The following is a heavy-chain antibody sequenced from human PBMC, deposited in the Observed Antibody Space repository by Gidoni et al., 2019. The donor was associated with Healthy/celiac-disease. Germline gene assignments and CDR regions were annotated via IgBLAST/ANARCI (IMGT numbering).Heavy chain of an antibody. CDR2: IKSKTDGGTT. Sequence: EVQLVESGGGLVKPGGSLRLSCAASGFTFSNAWMGWVRQAPGKGLEWVGRIKSKTDGGTTDYAAPVKGRFTISRDDSKNTVYLQMNSLKTEDTAVYYCTTDFVWARLVTTGDYWGQGTLVTVSS. CDR3: TTDFVWARLVTTGDY. CDR1: GFTFSNAW. D-gene: IGHD4-17*01. V-gene: IGHV3-15*01. J-gene: IGHJ4*02.